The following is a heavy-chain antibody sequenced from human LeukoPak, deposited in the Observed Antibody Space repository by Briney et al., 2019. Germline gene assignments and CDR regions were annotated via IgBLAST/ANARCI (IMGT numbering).Heavy chain of an antibody. D-gene: IGHD2/OR15-2a*01. Sequence: GASVKVSCKASGYTFTSYYMHWVRQAPGQGLEWMGIINPSGGSTSYAQKLQGRVTMTRDTSTSTAYMELRSLRSDDTAVYYCARFYPRNANYFDYWGQGTLVTVSS. J-gene: IGHJ4*02. CDR3: ARFYPRNANYFDY. CDR1: GYTFTSYY. CDR2: INPSGGST. V-gene: IGHV1-46*01.